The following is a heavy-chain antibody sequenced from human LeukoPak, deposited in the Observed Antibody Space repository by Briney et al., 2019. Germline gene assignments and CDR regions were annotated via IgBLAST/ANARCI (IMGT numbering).Heavy chain of an antibody. V-gene: IGHV3-23*01. CDR2: ISGSGGST. Sequence: PGGSLRLSCAASGFTFSNYAMSWVRQAPGKGLEWVSAISGSGGSTYYADSVKGRFTISRDNSKTTLFLYMNGLRAEDTAVYYCAKDPDCTSGVCYTFFDYWGQGTLVTVSS. CDR3: AKDPDCTSGVCYTFFDY. D-gene: IGHD2-8*01. J-gene: IGHJ4*02. CDR1: GFTFSNYA.